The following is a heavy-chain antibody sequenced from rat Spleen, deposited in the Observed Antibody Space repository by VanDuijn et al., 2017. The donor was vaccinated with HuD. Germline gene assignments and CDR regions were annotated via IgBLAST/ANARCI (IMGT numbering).Heavy chain of an antibody. J-gene: IGHJ4*01. V-gene: IGHV3-1*01. CDR3: ATLAYSSYIDVMDA. CDR1: GYSITTNY. CDR2: ITYRGGT. D-gene: IGHD1-2*01. Sequence: EVQLQESGPGLVKPSQSLSLTCSVTGYSITTNYWGWVRKFPGNKMEWIGHITYRGGTSYNPSLKSRISITRATSKNQFFLHLNSVTTEDTATYYCATLAYSSYIDVMDAWAQGASVTVSS.